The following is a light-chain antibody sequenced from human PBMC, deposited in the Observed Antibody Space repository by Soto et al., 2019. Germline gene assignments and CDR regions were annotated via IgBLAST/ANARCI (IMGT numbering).Light chain of an antibody. CDR3: AAWDDSFRGHVL. CDR2: RND. J-gene: IGLJ2*01. Sequence: QSVLTQPPSASGTPGQRVTISCYGSSSNIGSNYVSCYQQLPGTAPKLLICRNDQRPSGVPARFSGSKSGTSASLAISGLRFEDEADYYCAAWDDSFRGHVLFGGGTKVTVL. V-gene: IGLV1-47*01. CDR1: SSNIGSNY.